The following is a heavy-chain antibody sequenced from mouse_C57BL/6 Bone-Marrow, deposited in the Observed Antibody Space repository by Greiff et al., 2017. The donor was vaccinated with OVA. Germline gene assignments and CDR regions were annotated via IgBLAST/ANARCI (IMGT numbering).Heavy chain of an antibody. D-gene: IGHD1-1*01. CDR3: ARYYYGLGFDY. J-gene: IGHJ2*01. CDR2: INPNYGTT. V-gene: IGHV1-39*01. Sequence: EVKVVESGPELVKPGASVKISCKASGYSFPDYNMNWVKQSNGKSLEWIGVINPNYGTTSYNQKFKGKATLTVDQSSSTAYMQLNSLTSEDSAVYYCARYYYGLGFDYWGQGTTLTVSS. CDR1: GYSFPDYN.